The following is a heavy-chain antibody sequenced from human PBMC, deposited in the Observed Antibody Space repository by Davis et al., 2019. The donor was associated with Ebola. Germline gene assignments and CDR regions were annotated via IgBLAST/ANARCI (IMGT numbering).Heavy chain of an antibody. D-gene: IGHD3-3*01. CDR3: ARDHQPVTIFVSYMDV. Sequence: PGGSLRLSCAASGFTFSSYGMHWVRQAPGKGLEWVAVIWYDGSNKYYADSVKGRFTISRDNSKNTLYLQMNSLRAEDTAVYYCARDHQPVTIFVSYMDVWGKGTTVTVSS. V-gene: IGHV3-33*01. CDR2: IWYDGSNK. CDR1: GFTFSSYG. J-gene: IGHJ6*03.